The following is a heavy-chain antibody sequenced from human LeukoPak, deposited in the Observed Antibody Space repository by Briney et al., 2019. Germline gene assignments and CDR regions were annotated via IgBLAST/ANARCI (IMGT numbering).Heavy chain of an antibody. Sequence: GGSLRLSCAASGFIFSSYWMSWVRQAPGKGLEWVAVIWHDGGNKYYIDSVKGRFTISRDNSKNTVYLQMNSLRSEDTAVYYCSNAFDYWGQGTLVTVSS. CDR2: IWHDGGNK. V-gene: IGHV3-33*08. D-gene: IGHD4-11*01. J-gene: IGHJ4*02. CDR3: SNAFDY. CDR1: GFIFSSYW.